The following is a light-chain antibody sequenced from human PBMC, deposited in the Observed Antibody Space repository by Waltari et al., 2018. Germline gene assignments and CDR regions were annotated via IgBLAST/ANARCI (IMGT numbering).Light chain of an antibody. Sequence: DTQLSQFPSTLAASVGERVTITCRAREANNKWLAWYQQKPGKAPKVLIYDASTLQSGVPSRFSGSGSGTEFTLTIDSLQPDDFATYYCQQYNSFSPFGQGTKVEVK. CDR1: EANNKW. CDR3: QQYNSFSP. J-gene: IGKJ1*01. CDR2: DAS. V-gene: IGKV1-5*01.